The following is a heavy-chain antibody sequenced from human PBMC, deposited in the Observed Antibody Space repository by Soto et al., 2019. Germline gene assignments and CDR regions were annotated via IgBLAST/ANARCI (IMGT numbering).Heavy chain of an antibody. V-gene: IGHV5-51*01. CDR1: GYSFTSYW. CDR3: ARQEFSGNYGMDV. D-gene: IGHD2-15*01. Sequence: PXESLTISGKGSGYSFTSYWIGWVRQMPGKGLEWMGIIYPGDSDTRYSPSFQGQVTISADKSISTAYLQWSSLKASDTAMYYCARQEFSGNYGMDVWGQGTTVTVSS. CDR2: IYPGDSDT. J-gene: IGHJ6*02.